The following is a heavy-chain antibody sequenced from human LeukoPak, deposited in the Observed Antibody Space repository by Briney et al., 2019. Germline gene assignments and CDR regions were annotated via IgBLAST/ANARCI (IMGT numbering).Heavy chain of an antibody. Sequence: GGSLRLSCEASGFTFSDSAMSWVRQASGKGLEWVSLIRASGGNSYYADSVKGRFTVSRDSSKNTLHLQMNSLRADDTAVYYCARDIELSCWGQGTLVTVSS. V-gene: IGHV3-23*01. CDR1: GFTFSDSA. J-gene: IGHJ4*02. D-gene: IGHD1-26*01. CDR3: ARDIELSC. CDR2: IRASGGNS.